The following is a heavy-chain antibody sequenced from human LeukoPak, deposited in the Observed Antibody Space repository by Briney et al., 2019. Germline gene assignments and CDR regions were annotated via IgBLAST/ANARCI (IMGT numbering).Heavy chain of an antibody. Sequence: PSETLSLTCTVSGGSISNSNYYWGWIRQPPGKGLEWIGSIYYSGNTYYNPSLKSRVTISVDTSKNQFSLKLSSVTAADTAVYYCARMPNVDTALGGFDYWGQGTLVTVSS. CDR1: GGSISNSNYY. J-gene: IGHJ4*02. V-gene: IGHV4-39*07. CDR2: IYYSGNT. CDR3: ARMPNVDTALGGFDY. D-gene: IGHD5-18*01.